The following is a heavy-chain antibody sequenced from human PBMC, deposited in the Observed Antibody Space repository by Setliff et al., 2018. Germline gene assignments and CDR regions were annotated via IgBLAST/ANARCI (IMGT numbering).Heavy chain of an antibody. Sequence: VASVKVSCKASGYTFTLYGVNWVRQAPGQGLEWMGWISAFNGYTQYSQKFKGRITVTTDTSTSTAYMELTSLRSDDTAVYYCLRDRPYSNSPEDAFDIWGQGTTVTVSS. CDR2: ISAFNGYT. D-gene: IGHD6-6*01. CDR3: LRDRPYSNSPEDAFDI. V-gene: IGHV1-18*01. CDR1: GYTFTLYG. J-gene: IGHJ3*02.